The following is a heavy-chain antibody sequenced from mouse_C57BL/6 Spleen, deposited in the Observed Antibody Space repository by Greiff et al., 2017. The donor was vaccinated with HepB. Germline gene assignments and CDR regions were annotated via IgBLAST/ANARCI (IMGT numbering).Heavy chain of an antibody. D-gene: IGHD1-1*01. J-gene: IGHJ4*01. V-gene: IGHV14-4*01. Sequence: VQLQQSGAELVRPGASVKLSCTASGFNIKDDYMHWVKQRPEQGLEWIGWIDPENGDTEYASKFQGKATITADTSSNTAYLQLSSLTSEDTAVSYCTTCPDLDGSSYYAMDYWGQGTSVTVSS. CDR1: GFNIKDDY. CDR3: TTCPDLDGSSYYAMDY. CDR2: IDPENGDT.